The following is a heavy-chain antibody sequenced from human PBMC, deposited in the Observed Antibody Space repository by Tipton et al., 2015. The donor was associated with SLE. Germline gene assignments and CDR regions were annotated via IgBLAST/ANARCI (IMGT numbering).Heavy chain of an antibody. CDR2: INHSGST. CDR1: GGSFSGYY. CDR3: AREPNPSGAFDI. J-gene: IGHJ3*02. Sequence: TLSLTCAVYGGSFSGYYWSWIRQPPGKGLEWIGEINHSGSTNYNPSLKSRVTISVDTSKNQFSLKLSSVTAADTAVYYCAREPNPSGAFDIWGQGTMVTVSS. V-gene: IGHV4-34*01.